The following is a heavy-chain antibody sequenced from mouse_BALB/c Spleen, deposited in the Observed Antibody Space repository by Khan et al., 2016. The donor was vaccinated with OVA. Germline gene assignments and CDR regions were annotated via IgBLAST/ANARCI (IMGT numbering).Heavy chain of an antibody. CDR2: LAPGSGST. D-gene: IGHD2-4*01. CDR3: ARSNDYGDRLYAMDY. CDR1: GYTFTRYW. Sequence: DLIKPGASVKLSCKASGYTFTRYWIYWIKQRPGQGLEWIGRLAPGSGSTYYNEMFKGMATLTVDTSSSTAYIQLSSLSSEDSAVYICARSNDYGDRLYAMDYWGEGTTVTVSS. J-gene: IGHJ4*01. V-gene: IGHV1S41*01.